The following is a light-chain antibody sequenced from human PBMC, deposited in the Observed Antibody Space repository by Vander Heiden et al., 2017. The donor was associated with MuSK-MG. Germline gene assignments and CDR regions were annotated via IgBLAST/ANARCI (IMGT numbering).Light chain of an antibody. CDR1: SSDVGGDNY. CDR3: CSYAGSYPVV. CDR2: DVS. V-gene: IGLV2-11*01. J-gene: IGLJ2*01. Sequence: QSALTQPRSVSGSPGPSVTISCTGTSSDVGGDNYVSWYQQHPGKAPKLMIYDVSKRPSGVPDRFSGSKSGNTASLTISGLQAEDEADYYCCSYAGSYPVVFGGGTKLTVL.